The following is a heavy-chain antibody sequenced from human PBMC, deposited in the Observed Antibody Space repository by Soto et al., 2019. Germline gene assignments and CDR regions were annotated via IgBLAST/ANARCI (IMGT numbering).Heavy chain of an antibody. D-gene: IGHD2-15*01. J-gene: IGHJ5*02. CDR3: ARRGRYCSGGSCYNWFDP. Sequence: PSETLSLTCSVSGGSISSCSYYWGWIRQPPGKGLEWIGSMYYGGSTYYNPSLKSRVTISVDTSKNQFSLKLSSVTAADTAVYYCARRGRYCSGGSCYNWFDPWGQGTLVTVSS. CDR1: GGSISSCSYY. V-gene: IGHV4-39*01. CDR2: MYYGGST.